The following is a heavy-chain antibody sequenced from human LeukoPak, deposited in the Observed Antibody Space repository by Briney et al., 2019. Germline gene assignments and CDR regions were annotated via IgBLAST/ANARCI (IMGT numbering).Heavy chain of an antibody. CDR2: IYYSGST. CDR3: ARGYCTNGVCYMARDAFDI. Sequence: SETLSLTCTVSGGSLSSYYWSWIRQPPGKGLEWIGYIYYSGSTNYNPSLKSRVTISVDTSKNQFSLKLSSVTAADTAVYYCARGYCTNGVCYMARDAFDIWGQGTMVTVSS. J-gene: IGHJ3*02. V-gene: IGHV4-59*01. CDR1: GGSLSSYY. D-gene: IGHD2-8*01.